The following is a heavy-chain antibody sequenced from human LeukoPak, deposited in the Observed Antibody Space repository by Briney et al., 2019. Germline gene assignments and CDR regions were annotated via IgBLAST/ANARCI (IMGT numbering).Heavy chain of an antibody. CDR3: VYSGDYEKGY. J-gene: IGHJ4*02. CDR1: GFTFSDYY. CDR2: ISNTGSSI. Sequence: GGSLRLSCAASGFTFSDYYMIWIRQAPGKGLEWVSYISNTGSSIYYADSVKGRFTISRDNAKSSLYLQMNSLRSEDAAVYYCVYSGDYEKGYWGQGTLVTVSS. D-gene: IGHD4-17*01. V-gene: IGHV3-11*04.